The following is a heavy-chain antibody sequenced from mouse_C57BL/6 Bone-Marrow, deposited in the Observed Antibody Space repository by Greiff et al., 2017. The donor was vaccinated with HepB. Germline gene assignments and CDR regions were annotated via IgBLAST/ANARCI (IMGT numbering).Heavy chain of an antibody. D-gene: IGHD3-1*01. CDR2: INYDGSST. V-gene: IGHV5-16*01. CDR1: GFTFSDYY. J-gene: IGHJ2*01. Sequence: EVKVVESEGGLVQPGSSMKLSCTASGFTFSDYYMAWVRQVPEKGLEWVANINYDGSSTYYLDSLKSRFIISRDNAKNILYLQMSSLKSEDTATYYCARQGARYYFDYWGQGTTLTVSS. CDR3: ARQGARYYFDY.